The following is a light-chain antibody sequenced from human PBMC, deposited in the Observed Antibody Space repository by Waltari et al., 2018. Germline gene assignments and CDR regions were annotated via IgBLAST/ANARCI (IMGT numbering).Light chain of an antibody. V-gene: IGKV2-30*01. J-gene: IGKJ5*01. CDR3: MQATHWPVT. CDR2: KVS. CDR1: QSLIYTDGISY. Sequence: DVGLTQSPLSLPVTPGQSASISCRSSQSLIYTDGISYLNWFHQRPGQAPRRLIYKVSNRDSGVPDRFSGSGSGTDFTLMISSVEADDVGVYFCMQATHWPVTCGQGTRLEIK.